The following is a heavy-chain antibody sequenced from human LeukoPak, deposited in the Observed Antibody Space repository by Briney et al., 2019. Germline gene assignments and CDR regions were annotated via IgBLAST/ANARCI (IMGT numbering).Heavy chain of an antibody. CDR3: AREIAAARDYFDY. J-gene: IGHJ4*02. CDR2: IKQDGSEK. Sequence: PGGSLRLSCAASGFTFSSYWMSWVRQAPGKGLEWVANIKQDGSEKYYVDSVKGRLTISRDNAKNSLYLQMNSLRAEDTAVYYCAREIAAARDYFDYWGQGTLVTVSS. CDR1: GFTFSSYW. V-gene: IGHV3-7*01. D-gene: IGHD6-13*01.